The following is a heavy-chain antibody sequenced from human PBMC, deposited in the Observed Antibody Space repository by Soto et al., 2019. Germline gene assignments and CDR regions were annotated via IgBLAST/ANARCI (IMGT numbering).Heavy chain of an antibody. CDR1: GGTFNNYA. CDR3: ARGLRTGNYGMDV. V-gene: IGHV1-69*01. J-gene: IGHJ6*02. D-gene: IGHD2-15*01. Sequence: QEQLLQSGAEVRKPGSSGKVSCKASGGTFNNYAVSWVRQAPGQGLEWMGGVIPMFETVNYAQRFQGRLTIAADESTSTAYMELTSLTSADTAIYFCARGLRTGNYGMDVWGQGTTVTVSS. CDR2: VIPMFETV.